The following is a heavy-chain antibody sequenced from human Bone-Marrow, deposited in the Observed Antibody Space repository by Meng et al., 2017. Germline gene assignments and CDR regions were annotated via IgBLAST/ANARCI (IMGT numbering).Heavy chain of an antibody. D-gene: IGHD5-18*01. CDR1: GFTLSSYA. CDR3: ASQGRGYSYGRPDY. J-gene: IGHJ4*02. V-gene: IGHV3-30*01. Sequence: LVWPGAGVAQTGRSLSLSCAASGFTLSSYAMHLVRQAAGKGLEWVAVISYDRSNKYYADSVKGRFTISRDNSKNTLYLQMNSLRAEDTAVYYCASQGRGYSYGRPDYWGQGTLVTVSS. CDR2: ISYDRSNK.